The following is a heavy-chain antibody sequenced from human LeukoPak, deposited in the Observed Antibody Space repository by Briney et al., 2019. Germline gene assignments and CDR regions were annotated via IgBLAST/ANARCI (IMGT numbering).Heavy chain of an antibody. J-gene: IGHJ6*02. V-gene: IGHV4-39*01. Sequence: SETLSLTCTVSGGSINSTTFYWGRIRQPPGKGLEWFGNVYYSGNTYYNPSLKSRVTISVDTSKNQFSLKLTSVTAADTAVYYCARSDAAMVRWDYYYGMDVWGQGTTVTVSS. CDR2: VYYSGNT. CDR1: GGSINSTTFY. D-gene: IGHD5-18*01. CDR3: ARSDAAMVRWDYYYGMDV.